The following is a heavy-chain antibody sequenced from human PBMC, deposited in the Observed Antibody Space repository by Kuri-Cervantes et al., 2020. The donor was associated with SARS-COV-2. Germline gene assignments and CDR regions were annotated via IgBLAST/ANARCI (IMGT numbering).Heavy chain of an antibody. CDR2: ISGSGGST. V-gene: IGHV3-23*01. CDR3: AKDLGRPNWFDP. CDR1: GFTFSSYA. Sequence: GGSLRLSCAASGFTFSSYAMSWVRQAPGKGLEWVSAISGSGGSTYYADSVEGRFIISRDNSKNTLYLQMNSLRAEDTAVYYCAKDLGRPNWFDPWGQGTLVTVSS. J-gene: IGHJ5*02.